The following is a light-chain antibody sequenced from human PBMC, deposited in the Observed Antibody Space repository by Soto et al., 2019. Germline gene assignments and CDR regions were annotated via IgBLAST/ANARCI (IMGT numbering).Light chain of an antibody. V-gene: IGLV2-14*01. Sequence: QSALTQPASVSGSAGQSITISCTGTSSDVGGYNFVSWYQQHPGKVPKLMIYDVSNRPSGVSDRFSGSKSGNTASLTISGLQAEDEADYYCSSYTSSSTGVLFGGGTKLTVL. CDR1: SSDVGGYNF. CDR2: DVS. CDR3: SSYTSSSTGVL. J-gene: IGLJ2*01.